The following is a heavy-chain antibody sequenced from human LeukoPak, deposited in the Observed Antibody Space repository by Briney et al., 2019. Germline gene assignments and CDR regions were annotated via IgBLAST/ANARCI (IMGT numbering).Heavy chain of an antibody. CDR3: ARSLRGSYYGDY. V-gene: IGHV3-20*04. CDR1: GFTFDDYG. D-gene: IGHD1-26*01. CDR2: INWNGGST. Sequence: GGSLRLSCAASGFTFDDYGMSWVRQAPGKGLEWVSAINWNGGSTGYADSVKGRFTISRDNAKNSLYLQMNSLRAEDTAVYYCARSLRGSYYGDYWGQGTLVTVSS. J-gene: IGHJ4*02.